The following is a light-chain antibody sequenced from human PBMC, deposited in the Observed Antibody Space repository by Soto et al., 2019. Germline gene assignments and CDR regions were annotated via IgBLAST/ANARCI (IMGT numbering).Light chain of an antibody. CDR3: SSYTTISTYV. J-gene: IGLJ1*01. CDR1: SSDVGGYNY. CDR2: DVR. Sequence: QSALTQPASVSGSPGQSITISCTGTSSDVGGYNYVSWYQQHPGKAPKLMIYDVRNRPSGVSNRFSGSKSVNTASLTISGLQAEDEAEYYCSSYTTISTYVFGTGIKLTVL. V-gene: IGLV2-14*01.